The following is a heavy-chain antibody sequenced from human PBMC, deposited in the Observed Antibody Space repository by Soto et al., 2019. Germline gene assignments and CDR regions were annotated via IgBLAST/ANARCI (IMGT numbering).Heavy chain of an antibody. J-gene: IGHJ4*02. Sequence: EVQLVESGGGLFKPGGSLRLSCAASGFTFSSYSMNLVRQPPGKGLDWVSSISSSSSYIYFADSVKGRFTILRDNAKNSLYLQMNSLRPEYTAVYYCAREAVGAYDYWGQGTLVTVSS. CDR3: AREAVGAYDY. CDR2: ISSSSSYI. CDR1: GFTFSSYS. V-gene: IGHV3-21*01. D-gene: IGHD1-26*01.